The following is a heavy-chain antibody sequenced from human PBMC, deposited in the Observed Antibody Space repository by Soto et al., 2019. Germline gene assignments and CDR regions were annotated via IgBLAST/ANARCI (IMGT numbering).Heavy chain of an antibody. CDR2: ISGSGTRA. CDR1: GFSFSNFG. J-gene: IGHJ6*02. Sequence: GGSLRLSCSVSGFSFSNFGMNWVRQAPGRGLEWVSTISGSGTRAYYADSVRGRFTVSRDNSKDTLYMEMKTLRVEDTATYYCARSRTGGGLDVWGQGTTVTVSS. CDR3: ARSRTGGGLDV. D-gene: IGHD3-10*01. V-gene: IGHV3-23*01.